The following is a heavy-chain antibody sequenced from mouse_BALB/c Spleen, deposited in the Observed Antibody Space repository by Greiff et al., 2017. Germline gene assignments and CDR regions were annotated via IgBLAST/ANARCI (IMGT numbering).Heavy chain of an antibody. V-gene: IGHV1-69*02. J-gene: IGHJ4*01. CDR3: TRVGYDRGYAMDY. Sequence: QVQLQQPGAELVRPGASVKLSCKASGYTFTSYWINWVKQRPGQGLEWIGNIYPSDSYTNYNQKFKDKATLTVDKSSSTAYMQLSSPTSEDSAVYYCTRVGYDRGYAMDYWGQGTSVTVSS. CDR2: IYPSDSYT. CDR1: GYTFTSYW. D-gene: IGHD2-2*01.